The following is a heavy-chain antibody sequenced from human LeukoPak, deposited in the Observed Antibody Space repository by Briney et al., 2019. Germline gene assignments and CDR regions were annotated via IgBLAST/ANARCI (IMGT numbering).Heavy chain of an antibody. D-gene: IGHD3-10*01. CDR3: ARVGSYSMDV. J-gene: IGHJ6*02. CDR2: ISTSSNTI. Sequence: GGSLRLSCAASGFTFSSYNMNWVRQAPGKGLEWVSYISTSSNTIYYADSVKGRFTISRDNAKNSLYLQMNDLRAEDTAVYYCARVGSYSMDVWGQGTTVTVSS. CDR1: GFTFSSYN. V-gene: IGHV3-48*01.